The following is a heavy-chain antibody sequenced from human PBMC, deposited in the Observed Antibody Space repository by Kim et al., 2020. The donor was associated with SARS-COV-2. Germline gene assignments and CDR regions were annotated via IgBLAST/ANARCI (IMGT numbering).Heavy chain of an antibody. V-gene: IGHV4-34*01. CDR2: INQSGTP. CDR1: GGSFSGNY. CDR3: ARGRYYYDSSGYWNYYYYYMDV. Sequence: SETLSLTCAVYGGSFSGNYWSWIRHPQGKGRGGIGEINQSGTPNYNPSLKSRVTLSVDTSKNQFSLNLSSVTAADTAVYYCARGRYYYDSSGYWNYYYYYMDVWGKGTTVTVSS. D-gene: IGHD3-22*01. J-gene: IGHJ6*03.